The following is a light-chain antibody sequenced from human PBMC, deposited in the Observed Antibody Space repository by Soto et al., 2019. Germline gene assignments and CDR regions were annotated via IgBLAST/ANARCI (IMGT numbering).Light chain of an antibody. CDR3: GSYTTTYVRV. CDR1: SSDVGRYNY. J-gene: IGLJ1*01. Sequence: QSALTQPASVSGSPGQSTTISCTGTSSDVGRYNYVSWYQQHPGRAPKLIVYEVTNRPSGVSDRFSGSKSGLVASLTISGLQAADEAVYFCGSYTTTYVRVFGTGTKLTVL. V-gene: IGLV2-14*01. CDR2: EVT.